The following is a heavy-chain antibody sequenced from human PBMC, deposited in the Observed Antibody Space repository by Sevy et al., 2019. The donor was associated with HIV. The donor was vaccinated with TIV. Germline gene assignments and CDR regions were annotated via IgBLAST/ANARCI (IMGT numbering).Heavy chain of an antibody. CDR2: ISDDGSTK. J-gene: IGHJ4*02. CDR1: GFTFSRYG. V-gene: IGHV3-30*18. Sequence: GGSLRLSCAASGFTFSRYGMHWVRQAPGKGLQWVALISDDGSTKYHAESVKGRFTISRDNSKNTLYLQMSSLRAEDTAVFYCAKDPTLYASGSYQDYWGQGTLVTVSS. D-gene: IGHD3-10*01. CDR3: AKDPTLYASGSYQDY.